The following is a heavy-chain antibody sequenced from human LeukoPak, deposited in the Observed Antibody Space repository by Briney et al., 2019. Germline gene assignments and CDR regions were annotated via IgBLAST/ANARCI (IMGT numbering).Heavy chain of an antibody. CDR3: ARGDYYDSSGYYLY. Sequence: SETLSLTCIVSGGSISSYYWSWIRQPPGKGLDWNGYIYYSGSTNYNSSLKSRVTISLDTSKNQFSLKLSSVTAADTAVYYCARGDYYDSSGYYLYWGQGTLVTVSS. CDR1: GGSISSYY. J-gene: IGHJ4*02. V-gene: IGHV4-59*08. D-gene: IGHD3-22*01. CDR2: IYYSGST.